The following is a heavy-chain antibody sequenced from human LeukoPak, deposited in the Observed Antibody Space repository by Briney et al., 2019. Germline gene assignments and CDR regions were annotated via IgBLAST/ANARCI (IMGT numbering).Heavy chain of an antibody. CDR1: GFIFSGYT. D-gene: IGHD1/OR15-1a*01. J-gene: IGHJ4*02. CDR2: IVSDWKK. V-gene: IGHV3-23*01. CDR3: AKDEKPDGRWNIDH. Sequence: PCGSLTLSCAASGFIFSGYTLYWVRQAPSKGLDWVSGIVSDWKKYYADSVNGRFTISRDNYKSTVWMQMASVRAEDMALYICAKDEKPDGRWNIDHWGQGTLVTVSS.